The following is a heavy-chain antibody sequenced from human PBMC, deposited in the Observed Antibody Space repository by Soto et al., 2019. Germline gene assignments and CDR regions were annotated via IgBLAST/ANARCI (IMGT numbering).Heavy chain of an antibody. CDR3: ARGRDQWIQLWRRYNWFDP. CDR1: CGSIISSNW. D-gene: IGHD5-18*01. CDR2: IYHSGST. V-gene: IGHV4-4*02. J-gene: IGHJ5*02. Sequence: SETLSLTCAFSCGSIISSNWWSWVRQPPGKGLEWIGEIYHSGSTNYNPSLKSRVTISVDKSKNQFSLKLSSVTAADTAVYYCARGRDQWIQLWRRYNWFDPWGQGTLVTVSS.